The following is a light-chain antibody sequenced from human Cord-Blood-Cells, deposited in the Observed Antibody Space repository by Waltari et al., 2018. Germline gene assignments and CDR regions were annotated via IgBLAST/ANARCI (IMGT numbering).Light chain of an antibody. J-gene: IGKJ1*01. CDR1: QSISSY. CDR2: AAS. CDR3: QQSYSTPRT. V-gene: IGKV1-39*01. Sequence: DIQMTQSPSSLSASVGDRVTITCRASQSISSYLNWYQQKPGKAPRLLIYAASSLQSGVPSRFSGRGSGTDFTLTISSQQPEDFATYYCQQSYSTPRTFGQGTKVEIK.